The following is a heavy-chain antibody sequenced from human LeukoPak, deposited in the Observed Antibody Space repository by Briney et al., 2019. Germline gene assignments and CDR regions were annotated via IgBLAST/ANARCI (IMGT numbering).Heavy chain of an antibody. D-gene: IGHD2-21*01. CDR3: ARHGGSYCGGDCYSFSGAFDI. CDR2: IYHSGST. J-gene: IGHJ3*02. V-gene: IGHV4-38-2*01. Sequence: SETLSLTCAVSGYSISSGYYWGWIRQPPGKGLEWIGIIYHSGSTYYNPSLKSRVTISVDTSKNQFSLKLSSVTAADTAVYYCARHGGSYCGGDCYSFSGAFDIWGQGTMVTVSS. CDR1: GYSISSGYY.